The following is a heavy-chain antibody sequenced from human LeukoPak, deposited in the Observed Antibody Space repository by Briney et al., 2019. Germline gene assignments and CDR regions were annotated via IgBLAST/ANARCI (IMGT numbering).Heavy chain of an antibody. V-gene: IGHV3-23*01. CDR1: GFTFSSYA. CDR2: ISGSGGST. D-gene: IGHD6-19*01. J-gene: IGHJ4*02. CDR3: AKVAGIAVADAFDY. Sequence: GGSLRLSSAAYGFTFSSYAMSWVRQAPGKGLEWVTAISGSGGSTYYADSVKGRFTISRDNSKNTLYLQMNSLRAEDTAVYYCAKVAGIAVADAFDYWGQGTLVTVSS.